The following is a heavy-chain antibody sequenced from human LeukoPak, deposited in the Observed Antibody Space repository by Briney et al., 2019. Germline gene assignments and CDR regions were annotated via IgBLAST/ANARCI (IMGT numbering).Heavy chain of an antibody. CDR3: ARGSGYSNYFDY. V-gene: IGHV1-58*01. Sequence: SVKVSCKASGFTFTSSAVQWVRQARGQRLEWIGWIVVGSGNTNYAQKFQGRVTMTRDTSTSTVYMELSSLRSEDTAVYYCARGSGYSNYFDYWGQGTLVTVSS. CDR2: IVVGSGNT. J-gene: IGHJ4*02. D-gene: IGHD3-22*01. CDR1: GFTFTSSA.